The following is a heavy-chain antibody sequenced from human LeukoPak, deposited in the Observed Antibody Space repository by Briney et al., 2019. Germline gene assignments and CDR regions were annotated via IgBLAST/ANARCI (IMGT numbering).Heavy chain of an antibody. V-gene: IGHV3-48*03. CDR2: IDSSGSNI. Sequence: GGSLRLSCAASGFTFSSYEMNWVRQAPGKGLEWVSYIDSSGSNIHYADSVKGRFTISRDNAKNSLYLQMNSLRAEDTAVYYCARTKEKASISYFDSWGQGTLVTVSS. D-gene: IGHD5-24*01. CDR1: GFTFSSYE. CDR3: ARTKEKASISYFDS. J-gene: IGHJ4*02.